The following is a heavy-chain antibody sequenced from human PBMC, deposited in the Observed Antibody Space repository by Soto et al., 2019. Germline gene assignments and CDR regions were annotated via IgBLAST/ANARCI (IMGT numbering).Heavy chain of an antibody. J-gene: IGHJ4*02. CDR1: GYNFINYG. Sequence: ASVKVSFKASGYNFINYGITWLRQAPGQGLEWMGWISVHNGNTNYAQKLQGRVTMTTDTSTSTAYMELRSLRSDDTAVYYCVRDLDGSGSYYTDYWGPGTLVTVSS. D-gene: IGHD3-10*01. CDR3: VRDLDGSGSYYTDY. V-gene: IGHV1-18*01. CDR2: ISVHNGNT.